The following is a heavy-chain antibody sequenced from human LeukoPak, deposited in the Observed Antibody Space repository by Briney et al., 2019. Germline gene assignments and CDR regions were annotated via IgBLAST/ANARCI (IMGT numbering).Heavy chain of an antibody. D-gene: IGHD2-15*01. CDR3: AREVDCSGGSCYHFDY. J-gene: IGHJ4*02. V-gene: IGHV4-4*02. CDR1: GGSISSRDW. CDR2: IYHSGST. Sequence: PSGTLSLTCAVSGGSISSRDWWSWVRQPPGKGLEWIGEIYHSGSTNYNPSLKSRVTISVDKSKNQFSLNLSSVTAADAAVYYCAREVDCSGGSCYHFDYWGQGTLVTVSS.